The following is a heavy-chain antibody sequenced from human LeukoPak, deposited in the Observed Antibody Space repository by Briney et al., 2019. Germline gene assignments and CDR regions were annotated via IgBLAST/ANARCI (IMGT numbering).Heavy chain of an antibody. CDR1: EFTFSNYA. J-gene: IGHJ4*02. CDR3: ARDARATVNLLDY. CDR2: ISYDGNNK. V-gene: IGHV3-30-3*01. D-gene: IGHD4-17*01. Sequence: RGGRLRLSCAASEFTFSNYAMQWVRQAPGKGLEWVAAISYDGNNKYYTDSVKGRFTVSRDNSKNTLYLQMNSLRPEDTAVYHCARDARATVNLLDYWGQATLVTASS.